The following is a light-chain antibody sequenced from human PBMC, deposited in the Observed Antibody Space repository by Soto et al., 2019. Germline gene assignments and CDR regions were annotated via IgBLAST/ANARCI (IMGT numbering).Light chain of an antibody. CDR2: NND. CDR3: AAWDDSLYGRV. J-gene: IGLJ1*01. CDR1: SSNIGANT. V-gene: IGLV1-44*01. Sequence: QSALTQPPSASGTPGQRVTISCSGSSSNIGANTVNWYKQLPGTAPKLLISNNDQRPSGVPDRFSSSKSGTSASLAINGLQSEDDADYYCAAWDDSLYGRVFGSGTKVTVL.